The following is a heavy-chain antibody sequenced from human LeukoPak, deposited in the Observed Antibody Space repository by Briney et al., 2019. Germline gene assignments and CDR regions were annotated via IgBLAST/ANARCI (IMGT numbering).Heavy chain of an antibody. CDR1: GFTFSSDG. J-gene: IGHJ4*02. Sequence: GGSLRLSCAASGFTFSSDGMHWVRQAPGKGLEWVAVISYDGSNKYYADSVKGRFTISRDNSKNTLYLQMNSLRAEDTAVYYCAKDRRPVAATPAPVDYWGQGTLVTVSS. CDR2: ISYDGSNK. V-gene: IGHV3-30*18. CDR3: AKDRRPVAATPAPVDY. D-gene: IGHD2-15*01.